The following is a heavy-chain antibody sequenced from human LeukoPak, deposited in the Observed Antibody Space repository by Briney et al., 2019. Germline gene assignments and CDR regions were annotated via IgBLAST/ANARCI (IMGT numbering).Heavy chain of an antibody. CDR2: INPNDGDT. J-gene: IGHJ4*02. Sequence: ASVKVSCKASGYTLTDYYMHWVRQAPGQGFEWMGWINPNDGDTNYAQKFQGRVTMTRDTSISTAHMEVSRLRSDDTAVYYCARANFLYCSSTTCLFDYWGQGTLVTVSS. V-gene: IGHV1-2*02. CDR1: GYTLTDYY. CDR3: ARANFLYCSSTTCLFDY. D-gene: IGHD2-2*01.